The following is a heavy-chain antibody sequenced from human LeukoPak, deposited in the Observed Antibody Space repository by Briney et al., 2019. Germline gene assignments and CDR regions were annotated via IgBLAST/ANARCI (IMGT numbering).Heavy chain of an antibody. V-gene: IGHV1-2*02. CDR3: ARDLFRSIFGVVTNNWFDP. J-gene: IGHJ5*02. D-gene: IGHD3-3*01. CDR1: GYTFTGYY. Sequence: ASVKVSCKASGYTFTGYYMHWVRQAPGQGLEWMGWINPNSGGTNYAQKFHGRVTMTRDTSISTAYMELSRLRSDDTAVYYCARDLFRSIFGVVTNNWFDPWGQGTLVTVSS. CDR2: INPNSGGT.